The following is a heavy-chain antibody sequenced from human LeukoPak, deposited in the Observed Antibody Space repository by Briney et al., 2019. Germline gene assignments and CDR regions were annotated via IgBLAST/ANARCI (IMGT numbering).Heavy chain of an antibody. D-gene: IGHD6-19*01. CDR1: GFTFRNYA. V-gene: IGHV3-33*01. CDR3: VRGRMPVAPYDWFDP. J-gene: IGHJ5*02. Sequence: GGSLRLSCAASGFTFRNYAMHWVRQAPGKGLEWVAVIWSDGTKKYYADSMTGRCTISRDNSKNTLYVQINSLGVEDTAVYYCVRGRMPVAPYDWFDPWGQGTLVTVSS. CDR2: IWSDGTKK.